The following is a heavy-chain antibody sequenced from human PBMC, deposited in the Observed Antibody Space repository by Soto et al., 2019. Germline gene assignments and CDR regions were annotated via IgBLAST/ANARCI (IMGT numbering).Heavy chain of an antibody. Sequence: ASVKVSCKASGYTFTGDYMHWVRQAPGQGLEWMGWINPNSGGTNYAQKFQGRVTMTRDTSISTAYMELSRLRSDDPAVYSYERERYSYGGYYYYYGMDVWGQGPRVTASS. V-gene: IGHV1-2*02. D-gene: IGHD5-18*01. CDR1: GYTFTGDY. CDR3: ERERYSYGGYYYYYGMDV. J-gene: IGHJ6*02. CDR2: INPNSGGT.